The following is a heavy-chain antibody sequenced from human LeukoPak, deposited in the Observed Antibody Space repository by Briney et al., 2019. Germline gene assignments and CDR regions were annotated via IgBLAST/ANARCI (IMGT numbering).Heavy chain of an antibody. CDR1: GFTFSSYG. CDR2: ISSSGGST. V-gene: IGHV3-23*01. J-gene: IGHJ4*02. D-gene: IGHD6-13*01. Sequence: GGSLKLSFAASGFTFSSYGMNWVRQAPGKGLQWVSPISSSGGSTYYADSVKGRFTISRDNSKNTLYLQLNSLRAEDTAVYYCAKIPYTSSWYGYWGQGTLVTVSS. CDR3: AKIPYTSSWYGY.